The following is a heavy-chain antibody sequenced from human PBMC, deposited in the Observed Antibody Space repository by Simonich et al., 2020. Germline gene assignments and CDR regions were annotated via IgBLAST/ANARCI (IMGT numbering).Heavy chain of an antibody. CDR1: GYTFTGYY. J-gene: IGHJ6*02. Sequence: GAEVKKPGASVKVSCKASGYTFTGYYMHWVRQAPGQGLEWMGRINPNRGGTNYAQKFQGRETMTRDTSISTAYMELSRLRSDDTAVYYGARVPGIYYYYGMDVWGQGTTVTVSS. D-gene: IGHD3-10*01. V-gene: IGHV1-2*06. CDR2: INPNRGGT. CDR3: ARVPGIYYYYGMDV.